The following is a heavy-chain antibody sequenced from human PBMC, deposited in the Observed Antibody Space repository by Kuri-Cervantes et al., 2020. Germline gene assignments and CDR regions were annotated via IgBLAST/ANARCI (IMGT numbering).Heavy chain of an antibody. CDR2: INPNSGGT. J-gene: IGHJ4*02. Sequence: ASVKVSCKASGYTFTSYGISWVRQAPGQGLEWMGWINPNSGGTNYAQKLQGRVTMTTDTSTSTAYMELRSLRSDDTAVYYCARSLRRDNREDYWGQGTLVTVSS. CDR1: GYTFTSYG. CDR3: ARSLRRDNREDY. V-gene: IGHV1-18*01. D-gene: IGHD2/OR15-2a*01.